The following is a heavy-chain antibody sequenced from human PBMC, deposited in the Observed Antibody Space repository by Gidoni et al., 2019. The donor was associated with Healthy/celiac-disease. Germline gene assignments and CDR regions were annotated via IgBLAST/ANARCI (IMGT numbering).Heavy chain of an antibody. J-gene: IGHJ4*02. D-gene: IGHD4-17*01. CDR3: ARRATVVTSPVDY. Sequence: LFKPGGSLRLSCAASRFTFSDYYMSWIRQAPGKGLEWVSYISSSSSYTNYEDSVKGRFTISRDNDKNTLYLQMKSLRAEDTAVYYCARRATVVTSPVDYWGQGTLVTVSS. CDR1: RFTFSDYY. CDR2: ISSSSSYT. V-gene: IGHV3-11*06.